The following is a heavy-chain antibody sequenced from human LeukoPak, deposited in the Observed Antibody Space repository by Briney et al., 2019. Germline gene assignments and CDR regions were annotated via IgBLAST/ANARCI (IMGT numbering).Heavy chain of an antibody. CDR1: GGSISNYY. J-gene: IGHJ6*03. D-gene: IGHD2-15*01. CDR3: ARTTEGYCSGGSCYYYYYYMDV. V-gene: IGHV4-59*01. Sequence: SETLSLTCTISGGSISNYYWSWIRQPPGKGLEWIGYIHYSGSTSYNPSLKSRVTISVDTSKNQFSLKLRFVTPADTAVYYCARTTEGYCSGGSCYYYYYYMDVWGKGTTVTVSS. CDR2: IHYSGST.